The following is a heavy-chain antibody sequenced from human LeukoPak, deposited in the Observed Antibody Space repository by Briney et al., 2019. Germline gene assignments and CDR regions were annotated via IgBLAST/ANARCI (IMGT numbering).Heavy chain of an antibody. Sequence: SETLSLTCTVSGGSISSYYWSWIRQPPGKGLEWIGYIYYSGSTNYNPYLKSRVTISVDTSKNQFSLKLSSVTAADTAVYYCARVPAAAVSGWFDPWGQGTLVTVSS. CDR2: IYYSGST. CDR1: GGSISSYY. J-gene: IGHJ5*02. CDR3: ARVPAAAVSGWFDP. D-gene: IGHD6-13*01. V-gene: IGHV4-59*01.